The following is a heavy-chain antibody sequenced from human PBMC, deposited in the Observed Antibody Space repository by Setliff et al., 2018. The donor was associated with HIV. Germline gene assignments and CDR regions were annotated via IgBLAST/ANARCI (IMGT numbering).Heavy chain of an antibody. Sequence: PGGSLRLSCAASGFTFSTYSMNWVRQAPGKGLEWVSYISSSGSTIYYADSVKGRFTISRDNAKNSLSLQMDSLRAEDTAVYYCARDWEVVAVTAHMDVWGKGTTVTVS. D-gene: IGHD2-15*01. CDR3: ARDWEVVAVTAHMDV. J-gene: IGHJ6*03. CDR2: ISSSGSTI. V-gene: IGHV3-48*01. CDR1: GFTFSTYS.